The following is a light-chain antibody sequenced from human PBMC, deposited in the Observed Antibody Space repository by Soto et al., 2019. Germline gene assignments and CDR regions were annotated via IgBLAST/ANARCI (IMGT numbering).Light chain of an antibody. CDR3: CSYAGNYTF. V-gene: IGLV2-11*01. CDR2: DVT. CDR1: SNDVGGYDY. J-gene: IGLJ2*01. Sequence: QSALTPPRSVSGSPGQTVTISCTGTSNDVGGYDYVSWYQQYPGKAPTYILYDVTKRPSGVPDRFSGSKSGNTASLTISGLQADDEADYYCCSYAGNYTFFGGGTKVTVL.